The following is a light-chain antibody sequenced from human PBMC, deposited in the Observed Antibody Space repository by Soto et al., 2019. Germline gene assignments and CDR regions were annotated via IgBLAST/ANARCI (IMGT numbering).Light chain of an antibody. Sequence: QSALAQPASVSGSPGQSITISCTGTSGFVGSFSLVSWYQQHPGKAPKLMIYEVSNRPSGVSNRFSGSKSGNTASLTISGLQAEDEADYYCSSYTSSITYVFGTGTKLTVL. V-gene: IGLV2-14*02. J-gene: IGLJ1*01. CDR1: SGFVGSFSL. CDR3: SSYTSSITYV. CDR2: EVS.